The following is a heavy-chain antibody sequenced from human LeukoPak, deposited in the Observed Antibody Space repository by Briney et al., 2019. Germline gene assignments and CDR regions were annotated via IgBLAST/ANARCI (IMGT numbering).Heavy chain of an antibody. V-gene: IGHV1-46*01. CDR3: ARDNQRYDSSGYYSDYYYYYYMDV. J-gene: IGHJ6*03. CDR1: GYTFTSNY. D-gene: IGHD3-22*01. Sequence: ASVKVSCKAFGYTFTSNYMHWVRQAPGQGPEWMGVISPSGGSTTYAQKFQGRVTLTRDMSTSTDYLELSSLRSEDTAVYYCARDNQRYDSSGYYSDYYYYYYMDVWGKGTTVTISS. CDR2: ISPSGGST.